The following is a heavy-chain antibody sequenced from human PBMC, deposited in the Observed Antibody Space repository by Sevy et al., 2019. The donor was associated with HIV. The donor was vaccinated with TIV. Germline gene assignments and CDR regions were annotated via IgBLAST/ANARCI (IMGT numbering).Heavy chain of an antibody. CDR1: GGSISSGDYY. CDR3: ARDYTDDSSEYEGQWAFDI. Sequence: SETLSLTCTVSGGSISSGDYYWSWIRQPPGKGLEWIGYIYYSGSTYYNPSLKSRVTISVDTSKNQFSLKLSSVTAADTAVYYCARDYTDDSSEYEGQWAFDIWGQRTMVTVSS. CDR2: IYYSGST. J-gene: IGHJ3*02. V-gene: IGHV4-30-4*01. D-gene: IGHD3-22*01.